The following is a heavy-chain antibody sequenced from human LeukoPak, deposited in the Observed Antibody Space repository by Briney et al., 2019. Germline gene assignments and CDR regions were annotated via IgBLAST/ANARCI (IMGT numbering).Heavy chain of an antibody. J-gene: IGHJ6*03. D-gene: IGHD1-26*01. V-gene: IGHV3-23*01. CDR1: GFTFSSYS. CDR3: AKFDAEYTGSYSYYYYMDV. Sequence: GGSLRLPCAASGFTFSSYSMSWVRQAPGKGLEWVSAISGSGGSTYYTDSVKGRFTISRDSSKNTLYLQMNSLRAEDTAVYYCAKFDAEYTGSYSYYYYMDVWGKGTTVTVSS. CDR2: ISGSGGST.